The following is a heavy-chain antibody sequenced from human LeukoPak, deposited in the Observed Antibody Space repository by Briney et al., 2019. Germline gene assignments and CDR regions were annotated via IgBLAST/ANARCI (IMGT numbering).Heavy chain of an antibody. CDR2: ISSSGSTI. J-gene: IGHJ4*02. D-gene: IGHD1-26*01. Sequence: GGSLRLSCAASGFTFSSYAMHWVRQAPGKGLEWVSYISSSGSTIYYADSVKGRFTISRDNAKNSLYLQMNSLRAEDTAVYYCARDRTVGDTPIFDYWGQGTLVTVSS. CDR3: ARDRTVGDTPIFDY. CDR1: GFTFSSYA. V-gene: IGHV3-48*04.